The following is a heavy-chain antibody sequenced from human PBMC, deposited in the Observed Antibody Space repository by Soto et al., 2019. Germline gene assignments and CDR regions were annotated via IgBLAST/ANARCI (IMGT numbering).Heavy chain of an antibody. V-gene: IGHV3-30-3*01. Sequence: QEQLVESGGGVVQPGRSLRLSCVASGFMFSSYAMHWVRQAPGKGLEGVAVISYDGSKKYYTDSVKARYTISRDDSKNTLYLQMNSLIVEDTAVYYCARATHGMDVWGQGTTVTVSS. CDR1: GFMFSSYA. CDR3: ARATHGMDV. CDR2: ISYDGSKK. J-gene: IGHJ6*02.